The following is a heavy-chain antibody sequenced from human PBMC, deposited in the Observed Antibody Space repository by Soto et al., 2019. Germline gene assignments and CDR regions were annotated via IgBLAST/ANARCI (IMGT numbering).Heavy chain of an antibody. Sequence: SETLSLTCSVSGAPISSNDYFWAWIRQPPGRGLEFIASMHASGGTYHASSLKSRATMSLDTSKDQFSLKLQSVTAADTATYYCAAIVVGATRHSDVEHWGQGTLVTVSS. V-gene: IGHV4-39*01. CDR2: MHASGGT. J-gene: IGHJ1*01. CDR3: AAIVVGATRHSDVEH. D-gene: IGHD2-15*01. CDR1: GAPISSNDYF.